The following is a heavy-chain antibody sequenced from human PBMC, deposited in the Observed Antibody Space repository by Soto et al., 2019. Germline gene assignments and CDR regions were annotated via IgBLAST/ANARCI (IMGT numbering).Heavy chain of an antibody. CDR3: ARGPHYYDSSGYVFDY. D-gene: IGHD3-22*01. J-gene: IGHJ4*02. CDR2: ISSSSSCI. Sequence: LRLSCAASGFTFSSYSMNWVRQAPGKGLEWVSSISSSSSCIYYADSVKGRFTISRDNAKNSLYLQMNSLRAEDTAVYYCARGPHYYDSSGYVFDYWGQGTLVTVSS. CDR1: GFTFSSYS. V-gene: IGHV3-21*01.